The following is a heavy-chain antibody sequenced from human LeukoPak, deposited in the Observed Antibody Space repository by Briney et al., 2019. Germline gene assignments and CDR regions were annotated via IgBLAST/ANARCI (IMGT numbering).Heavy chain of an antibody. CDR1: GFIFSNYA. CDR3: VKPYPTLTTSSVLDN. V-gene: IGHV3-30*18. Sequence: GGSLRLSCAASGFIFSNYAIHWVRQAPGKGLEWVAAISYDGNNQHYADPVKGRFTISRDNSKNTVYLQIDSLRTEDSAVYYCVKPYPTLTTSSVLDNWGQGTLVTVSS. CDR2: ISYDGNNQ. J-gene: IGHJ4*01. D-gene: IGHD4-17*01.